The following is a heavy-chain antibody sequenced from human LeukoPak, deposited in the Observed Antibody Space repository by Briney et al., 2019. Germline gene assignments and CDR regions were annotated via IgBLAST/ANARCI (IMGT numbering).Heavy chain of an antibody. CDR1: GYTFTSYG. CDR2: ISAYNGNT. Sequence: ASVKVSCKASGYTFTSYGISWVRLAPGQGHEWMGWISAYNGNTNYAQKLQGRVTMTTDTSTSTAYMELRSLRSDDTAVYYCARVGPLDARQQDNYWGQGTLVTVSS. D-gene: IGHD6-13*01. J-gene: IGHJ4*02. V-gene: IGHV1-18*01. CDR3: ARVGPLDARQQDNY.